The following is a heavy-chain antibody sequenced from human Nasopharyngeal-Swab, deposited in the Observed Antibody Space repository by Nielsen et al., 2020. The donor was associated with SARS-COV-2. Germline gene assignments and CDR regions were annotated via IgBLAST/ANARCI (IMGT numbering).Heavy chain of an antibody. CDR3: AREGVVTAIPHDS. V-gene: IGHV4-34*01. D-gene: IGHD2-21*02. CDR1: GGSFSGYY. Sequence: SETLFLTCAVYGGSFSGYYWSWIRQPPGKGLEWIGEINHSGSTNYNPSLKSRVTISVDTSKNQFSLKLTSVTAADTAVYYCAREGVVTAIPHDSWGQGTLVTVSS. CDR2: INHSGST. J-gene: IGHJ4*02.